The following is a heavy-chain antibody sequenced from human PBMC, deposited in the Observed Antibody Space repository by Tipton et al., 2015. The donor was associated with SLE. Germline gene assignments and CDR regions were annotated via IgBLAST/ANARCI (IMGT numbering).Heavy chain of an antibody. V-gene: IGHV4-59*01. D-gene: IGHD6-19*01. CDR1: GGSISSYY. CDR3: ARKQQWLPGDY. Sequence: TLSLTCTVSGGSISSYYWSWIRQPPGKGLEWIGYIYYSGSTNYNPSLKSRVTISVDTSKNQFSLKLSSVTAADTAVYYCARKQQWLPGDYWGQGALVTVSS. CDR2: IYYSGST. J-gene: IGHJ4*02.